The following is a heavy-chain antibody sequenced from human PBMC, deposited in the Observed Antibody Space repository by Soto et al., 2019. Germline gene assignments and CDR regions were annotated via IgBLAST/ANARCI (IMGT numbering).Heavy chain of an antibody. CDR2: INSDGSST. D-gene: IGHD6-13*01. CDR1: GFTFSSYW. CDR3: ARVGAAAAGQPADCYYYMDV. Sequence: GGSLRLSCAASGFTFSSYWMHWVRQAPGKGLVWVSRINSDGSSTSYADSVKGRFTISRDNAKNTLYLQMNSLRAEDTAVYYCARVGAAAAGQPADCYYYMDVWGKGTTVTVSS. J-gene: IGHJ6*03. V-gene: IGHV3-74*01.